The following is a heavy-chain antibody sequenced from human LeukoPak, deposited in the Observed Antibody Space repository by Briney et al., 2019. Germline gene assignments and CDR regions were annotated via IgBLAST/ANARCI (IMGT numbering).Heavy chain of an antibody. Sequence: QPGGSLRLSCAASGFTFDDYAMHWVRQAPGKGLEWVSGISWNSGSIGYADSVKGRFTISRDNAKNSLYLQMNSLRAEDTAVYYCARAFSTTAFDYWGQGTLVTVSS. CDR3: ARAFSTTAFDY. CDR1: GFTFDDYA. CDR2: ISWNSGSI. D-gene: IGHD4-17*01. V-gene: IGHV3-9*01. J-gene: IGHJ4*02.